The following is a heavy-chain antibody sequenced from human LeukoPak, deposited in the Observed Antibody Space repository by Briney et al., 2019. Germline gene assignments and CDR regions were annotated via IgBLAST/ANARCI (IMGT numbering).Heavy chain of an antibody. Sequence: GSLRLSCAASGFTFSSYGMHWVRQAPGKGLEWVAFIRYDGSNKYYADSVKGRFTISRDNSKNTLYLQMNSLRAEDTAVYYCAKDSLEWNYDSSGYYADYWGQGTLVTVSS. J-gene: IGHJ4*02. D-gene: IGHD3-22*01. CDR2: IRYDGSNK. V-gene: IGHV3-30*02. CDR1: GFTFSSYG. CDR3: AKDSLEWNYDSSGYYADY.